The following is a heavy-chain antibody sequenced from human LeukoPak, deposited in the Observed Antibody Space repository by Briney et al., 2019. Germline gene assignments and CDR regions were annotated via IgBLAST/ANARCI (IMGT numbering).Heavy chain of an antibody. V-gene: IGHV3-30-3*01. CDR2: ISYDGSNK. CDR3: ARESIAAAGRASDY. J-gene: IGHJ4*02. D-gene: IGHD6-13*01. CDR1: GFTFSSYA. Sequence: GGSLRLSCAASGFTFSSYAMHWVRQAPGKGLEWVAVISYDGSNKYYADSVKGRFTISRDNSKNTLYLQMNSLRAEDTAVYYCARESIAAAGRASDYWGQGTLVTVSS.